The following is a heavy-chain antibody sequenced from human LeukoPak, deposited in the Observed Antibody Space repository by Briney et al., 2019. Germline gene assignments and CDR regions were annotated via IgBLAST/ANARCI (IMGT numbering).Heavy chain of an antibody. CDR1: GYIFTGYY. D-gene: IGHD3-3*02. Sequence: ASVKVSCKASGYIFTGYYMHWVRQAPGQGLEWMGWINPNSGGTNYAQKFQGRVSMTRDTSINTAYMELSRLRSDDTAVYYCAKILSKSKNDAFDIWGQGTMVTVSS. V-gene: IGHV1-2*02. CDR2: INPNSGGT. J-gene: IGHJ3*02. CDR3: AKILSKSKNDAFDI.